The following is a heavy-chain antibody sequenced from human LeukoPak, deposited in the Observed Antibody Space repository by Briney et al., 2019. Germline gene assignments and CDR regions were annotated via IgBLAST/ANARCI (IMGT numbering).Heavy chain of an antibody. CDR3: ARNYNGMSN. D-gene: IGHD1-26*01. CDR2: INNDGNSA. Sequence: GGXLRLSCAASGLTFSNYGMIWVRQAPGKGPGWVSYINNDGNSATYADSVKGRFTVSRDYAKKTLYLQMNSLGAEDTAVYYCARNYNGMSNWGQGTQVIVSS. J-gene: IGHJ4*02. V-gene: IGHV3-74*01. CDR1: GLTFSNYG.